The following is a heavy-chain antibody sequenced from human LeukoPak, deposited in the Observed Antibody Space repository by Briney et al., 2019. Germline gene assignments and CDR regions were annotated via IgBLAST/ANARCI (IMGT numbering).Heavy chain of an antibody. V-gene: IGHV3-23*01. Sequence: GGSLRLSCAASGFTFSSYAMSWVRQAPGKGLEWVSAISGRGGSTYYADSVKGRFTISRDNSKNTLYLQMNSLRAEDTAVYYCAKDRVGYYDFWSGYPEGVDYWGQGTLVTVSS. J-gene: IGHJ4*02. CDR2: ISGRGGST. CDR3: AKDRVGYYDFWSGYPEGVDY. D-gene: IGHD3-3*01. CDR1: GFTFSSYA.